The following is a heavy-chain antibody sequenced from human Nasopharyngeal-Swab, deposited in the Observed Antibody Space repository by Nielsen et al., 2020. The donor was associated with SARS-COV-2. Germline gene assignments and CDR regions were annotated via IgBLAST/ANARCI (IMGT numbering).Heavy chain of an antibody. CDR2: IYYSGST. D-gene: IGHD3-22*01. J-gene: IGHJ4*02. CDR3: ARGGLGVYDSSGYYYLTY. V-gene: IGHV4-59*01. Sequence: WIRQPPRKGLEWIGYIYYSGSTNYNPSLKSRVTISVDTSKNQFSLKLSSVTAADTAVYYCARGGLGVYDSSGYYYLTYWGQGTLVTVSS.